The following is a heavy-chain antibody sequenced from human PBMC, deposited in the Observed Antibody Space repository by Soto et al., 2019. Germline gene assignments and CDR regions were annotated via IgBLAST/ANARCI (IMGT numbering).Heavy chain of an antibody. V-gene: IGHV4-4*02. CDR2: VYHTGST. Sequence: PSETLSLTCVVSGDSVSSTHWWTWVRQTPGKGLEWIGEVYHTGSTKYNPSLKDRVTISVDKSKNHFSLNLMSLTAADTAVYYCATLPPRMVVTAIIYWGQGTRVTVSS. CDR3: ATLPPRMVVTAIIY. D-gene: IGHD2-21*02. CDR1: GDSVSSTHW. J-gene: IGHJ4*02.